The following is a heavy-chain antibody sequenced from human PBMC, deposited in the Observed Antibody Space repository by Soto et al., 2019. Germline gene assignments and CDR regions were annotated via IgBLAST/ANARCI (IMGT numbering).Heavy chain of an antibody. V-gene: IGHV1-46*01. Sequence: QVQLVQSGAEVKKPGASVKVSCKASGYTFTSYYMHWVRQAPGQGLEWMGIINPSGGSTSYAQTFQGRVTMTRDTSTSTVYMELSSLRSEDTAVYYCARGIPHSWNYGSQDAFDIWGQGTMVTVSS. CDR1: GYTFTSYY. CDR2: INPSGGST. CDR3: ARGIPHSWNYGSQDAFDI. D-gene: IGHD1-7*01. J-gene: IGHJ3*02.